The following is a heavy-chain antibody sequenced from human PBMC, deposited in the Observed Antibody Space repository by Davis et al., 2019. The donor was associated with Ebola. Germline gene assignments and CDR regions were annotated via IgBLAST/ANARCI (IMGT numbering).Heavy chain of an antibody. CDR3: AKLNGGWSMADDY. D-gene: IGHD6-19*01. CDR1: GGTFSSYA. CDR2: IIPILGIA. Sequence: AASVKVSCKASGGTFSSYAISWVRQAPGQGLEWMGRIIPILGIANYAQKFQGRVTMTRDTSTSTVYMELNSLRAEDTAVYYCAKLNGGWSMADDYWGQGTLVTVSS. J-gene: IGHJ4*02. V-gene: IGHV1-69*04.